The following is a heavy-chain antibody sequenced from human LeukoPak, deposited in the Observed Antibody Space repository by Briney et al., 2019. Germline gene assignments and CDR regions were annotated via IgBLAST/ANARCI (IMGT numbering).Heavy chain of an antibody. Sequence: PSQTLSLTCTVSGDSISSGGYYWSWIRQHPGKGLEWIGYIYYSGSTYYNPSLKSRVTISVDTSKNQFSLKLSSVTAADTAVYYCARVKHARGWFDPWGQGTLVTVSS. D-gene: IGHD2-2*01. V-gene: IGHV4-31*03. CDR3: ARVKHARGWFDP. J-gene: IGHJ5*02. CDR1: GDSISSGGYY. CDR2: IYYSGST.